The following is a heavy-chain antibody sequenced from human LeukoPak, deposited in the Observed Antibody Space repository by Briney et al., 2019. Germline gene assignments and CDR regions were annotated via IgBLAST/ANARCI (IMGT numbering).Heavy chain of an antibody. D-gene: IGHD1-14*01. CDR1: GYTFTTYD. CDR3: ARAPRPDDFDY. J-gene: IGHJ4*02. CDR2: MNPNRGNT. V-gene: IGHV1-8*03. Sequence: ASLWVSSKASGYTFTTYDINWVRQAPGQGLEWMGWMNPNRGNTVYAQKFQGRVTITRNTYVSTAYIELSSMKSEDTAVYYCARAPRPDDFDYWGQGTLVTVSS.